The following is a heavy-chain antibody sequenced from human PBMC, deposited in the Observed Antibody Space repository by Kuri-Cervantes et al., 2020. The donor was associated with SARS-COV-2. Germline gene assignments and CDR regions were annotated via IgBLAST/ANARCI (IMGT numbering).Heavy chain of an antibody. Sequence: GGSLRLSWALSGFTFSIYAMSWVRQAPGKGLEWVSAISGSGGSTYYADSVKGRFTISRDNSKNTLYLQMNSLRAEDTAVYYCAKDPEGYYYDSSGYYHYYYYGMDVWGQGTTVTVSS. J-gene: IGHJ6*02. CDR2: ISGSGGST. V-gene: IGHV3-23*01. D-gene: IGHD3-22*01. CDR1: GFTFSIYA. CDR3: AKDPEGYYYDSSGYYHYYYYGMDV.